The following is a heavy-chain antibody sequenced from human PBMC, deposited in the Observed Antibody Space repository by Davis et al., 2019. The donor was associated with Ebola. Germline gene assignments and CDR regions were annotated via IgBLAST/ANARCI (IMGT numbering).Heavy chain of an antibody. CDR3: ARGGADKRWLQLKSWFDP. CDR1: GYTFTSYA. J-gene: IGHJ5*02. D-gene: IGHD5-24*01. Sequence: AASVKVSCNASGYTFTSYAMHWVRQAPGQRLEWMGWINAGNGNTKYSQKFQGRVTITRDTSASTAYMELSSLRSEDTAVYYCARGGADKRWLQLKSWFDPWGQGTLVTVSS. CDR2: INAGNGNT. V-gene: IGHV1-3*01.